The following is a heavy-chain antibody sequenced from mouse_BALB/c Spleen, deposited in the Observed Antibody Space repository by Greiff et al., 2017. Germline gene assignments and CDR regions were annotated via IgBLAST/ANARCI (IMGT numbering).Heavy chain of an antibody. CDR1: GYTFTSYY. Sequence: VQLQQPGAELVKPGASVKLSCKASGYTFTSYYMYWVKQRPGQGLEWIGGINPSNGGTNYNEKFKRKATLTVDKSSSTAYMQLSSLTSEDSAVYYCTIPITTVVATKDYWGQGTTLTVSS. CDR3: TIPITTVVATKDY. CDR2: INPSNGGT. V-gene: IGHV1S16*01. J-gene: IGHJ2*01. D-gene: IGHD1-1*01.